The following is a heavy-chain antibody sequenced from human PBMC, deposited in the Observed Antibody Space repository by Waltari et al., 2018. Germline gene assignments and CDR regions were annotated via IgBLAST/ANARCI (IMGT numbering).Heavy chain of an antibody. CDR2: SYYSGST. CDR3: ASLYSSGWYDAFDI. Sequence: WSWIRQPPGKGREWIGYSYYSGSTNYNPPLKSRVTISVDTSKNQFSLKLSSVTAADTAVYYCASLYSSGWYDAFDIWGQGTMVTVSS. J-gene: IGHJ3*02. D-gene: IGHD6-19*01. V-gene: IGHV4-59*08.